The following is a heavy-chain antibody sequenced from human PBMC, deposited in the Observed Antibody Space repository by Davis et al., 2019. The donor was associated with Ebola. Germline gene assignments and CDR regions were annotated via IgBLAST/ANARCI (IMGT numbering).Heavy chain of an antibody. CDR2: IKEDGTVK. CDR3: ARQVGYCTGGSCYEEY. D-gene: IGHD2-15*01. V-gene: IGHV3-7*03. J-gene: IGHJ4*02. CDR1: GFIFNSFW. Sequence: GESLKISCAASGFIFNSFWMSWVRQVPGKGLELVANIKEDGTVKYSVDSVKGRFTASRDNSRNSLYLQMNSLRADDTAVYYCARQVGYCTGGSCYEEYWGQGTLVTVSS.